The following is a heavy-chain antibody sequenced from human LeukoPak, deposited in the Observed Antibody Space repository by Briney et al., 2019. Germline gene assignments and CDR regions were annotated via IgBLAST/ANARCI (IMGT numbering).Heavy chain of an antibody. J-gene: IGHJ4*02. V-gene: IGHV4-59*01. CDR3: AREVRSSSWYGHFDY. CDR1: GGSISSYY. CDR2: IYYSGST. D-gene: IGHD6-13*01. Sequence: PSQTLSLTCTVSGGSISSYYWSWIRQPPGKGLEWIGYIYYSGSTNYNPSLKSRVTISVDTSKNQFSLKLSSVTAADTAVYYCAREVRSSSWYGHFDYWGQGTLVTVSS.